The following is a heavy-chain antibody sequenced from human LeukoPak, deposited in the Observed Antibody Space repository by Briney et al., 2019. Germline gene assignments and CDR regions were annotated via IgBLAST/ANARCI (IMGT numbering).Heavy chain of an antibody. D-gene: IGHD6-19*01. Sequence: GGSLRPSCTAYGLTFSINYMAWVRQAPGKGLEWVSVIYSGGDTYYADSVKGRFTIARDNSKKTLYLQMNNLRVEYTAVYYCARVQFQWFDPWGQGTLVTVSS. V-gene: IGHV3-66*01. CDR2: IYSGGDT. CDR1: GLTFSINY. CDR3: ARVQFQWFDP. J-gene: IGHJ5*02.